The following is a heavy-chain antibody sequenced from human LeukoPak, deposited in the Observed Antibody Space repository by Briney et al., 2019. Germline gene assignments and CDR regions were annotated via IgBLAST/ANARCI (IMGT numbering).Heavy chain of an antibody. Sequence: GGSLRLSWAAAGFTFSSYGMHWVRQAPGKGLEWVAVIWYDGSNKYYADSVKGRFTISRDNSKNTLYLQMTSLRAEDTAVYYCARDNSVYYDILTGRRLDDAFDIWGQGTMVTVSS. CDR1: GFTFSSYG. CDR2: IWYDGSNK. V-gene: IGHV3-33*01. D-gene: IGHD3-9*01. CDR3: ARDNSVYYDILTGRRLDDAFDI. J-gene: IGHJ3*02.